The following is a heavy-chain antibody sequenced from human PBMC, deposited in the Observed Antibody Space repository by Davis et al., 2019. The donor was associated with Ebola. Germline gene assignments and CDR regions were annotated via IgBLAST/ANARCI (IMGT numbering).Heavy chain of an antibody. V-gene: IGHV1-2*04. CDR2: INPNSGGT. Sequence: ASVKVSCKASGYTFTGYYMHWVRQAPGQGLEWMGWINPNSGGTNYAQKFQGWVTMTRDTSISTAYMELSRLRSDDTAVYYCARAPRGFDSSSYRLDYYYYMDVWGKGTTVTVSS. D-gene: IGHD6-6*01. CDR3: ARAPRGFDSSSYRLDYYYYMDV. J-gene: IGHJ6*03. CDR1: GYTFTGYY.